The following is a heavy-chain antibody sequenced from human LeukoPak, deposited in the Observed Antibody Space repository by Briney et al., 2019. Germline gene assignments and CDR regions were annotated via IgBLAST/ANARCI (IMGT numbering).Heavy chain of an antibody. Sequence: SQTLSLTCTVSGGSISSASYYWSWIRQPAGKGLEWIGRIYTSGSTNYNPTLKSRVTISVDTSKNQFSLKLSSVTAADTAVYYCAMRERLAAAFDYWGQGTLVTVSS. V-gene: IGHV4-61*02. CDR2: IYTSGST. CDR3: AMRERLAAAFDY. D-gene: IGHD6-13*01. CDR1: GGSISSASYY. J-gene: IGHJ4*02.